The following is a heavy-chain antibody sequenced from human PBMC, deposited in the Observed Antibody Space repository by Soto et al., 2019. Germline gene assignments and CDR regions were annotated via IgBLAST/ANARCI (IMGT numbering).Heavy chain of an antibody. CDR1: GYTFTSYG. CDR3: ARALSSSSRTRAAPRSDYYYGMDV. V-gene: IGHV1-18*01. Sequence: ASVKVSCKASGYTFTSYGISWVRQAPGQGLEWMGWISAYNGNTNYAQKLQGRVTMTTDTSTSTAYMELRSLRADDTAVYYCARALSSSSRTRAAPRSDYYYGMDVWGQGTTVTVSS. D-gene: IGHD6-13*01. J-gene: IGHJ6*02. CDR2: ISAYNGNT.